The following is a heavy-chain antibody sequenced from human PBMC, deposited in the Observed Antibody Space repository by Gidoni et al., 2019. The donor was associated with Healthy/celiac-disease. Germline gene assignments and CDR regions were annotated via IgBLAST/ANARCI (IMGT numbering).Heavy chain of an antibody. J-gene: IGHJ4*02. Sequence: QVQLQESGPGLVKPSETLSLTCTVSGGSISSYYWSWIRQPPGKGLEWIGYIYYSGSTNYNPSLKSRVTISVDTSKNQFSLKLSSVTAADTAVYYCARTAGGNYFDYWGQGTLVTVSS. CDR3: ARTAGGNYFDY. CDR2: IYYSGST. CDR1: GGSISSYY. D-gene: IGHD2-15*01. V-gene: IGHV4-59*01.